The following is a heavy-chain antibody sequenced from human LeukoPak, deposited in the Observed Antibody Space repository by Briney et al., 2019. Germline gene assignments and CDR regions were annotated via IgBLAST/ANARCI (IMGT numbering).Heavy chain of an antibody. CDR1: GFTFSSYW. D-gene: IGHD4-17*01. Sequence: GGSLRLSCAASGFTFSSYWMHWVRQAPGKGLVWVSRINSDGSRTSYADSVKGRFITSRDNAENSLHLQMNSLRAEDTGVYYCAKDRGNDYGVFDYWGQGILVTVSS. V-gene: IGHV3-74*01. CDR2: INSDGSRT. J-gene: IGHJ4*02. CDR3: AKDRGNDYGVFDY.